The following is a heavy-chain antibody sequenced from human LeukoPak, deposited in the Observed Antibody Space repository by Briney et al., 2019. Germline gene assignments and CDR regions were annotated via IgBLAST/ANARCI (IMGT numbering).Heavy chain of an antibody. J-gene: IGHJ3*02. CDR1: GGSISSGGYY. Sequence: SETLSLTCTVSGGSISSGGYYWSWIRQPPGKGLEWIGYIYYSGSTNYNPSLKSRVTISVDTSKNQFSLKLSSVTAADTAVYYCARAKGVLLWFGESGSADAFDIWGQGTMVTVSS. CDR3: ARAKGVLLWFGESGSADAFDI. V-gene: IGHV4-61*08. CDR2: IYYSGST. D-gene: IGHD3-10*01.